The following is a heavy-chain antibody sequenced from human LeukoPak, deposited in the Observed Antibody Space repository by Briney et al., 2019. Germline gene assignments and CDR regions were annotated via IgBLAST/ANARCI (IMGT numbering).Heavy chain of an antibody. D-gene: IGHD6-19*01. J-gene: IGHJ4*02. CDR3: ARESSGWQFDY. CDR1: GFTFSGSA. V-gene: IGHV3-73*01. CDR2: IRSKANNYAT. Sequence: GGSLKLSCVVSGFTFSGSAVHWVRQASGKGLEWVGRIRSKANNYATAYAASVKGRFTISRDDSKNTAYLQMNSLKTEDTAVYYCARESSGWQFDYWGQGTLVTVSS.